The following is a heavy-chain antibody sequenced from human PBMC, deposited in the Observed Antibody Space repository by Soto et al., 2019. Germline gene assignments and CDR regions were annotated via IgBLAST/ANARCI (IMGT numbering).Heavy chain of an antibody. CDR2: IRGNGGDT. CDR1: GFPFSSYA. CDR3: AKDQGEDYSNYVDNYFDY. D-gene: IGHD4-4*01. V-gene: IGHV3-23*01. J-gene: IGHJ4*02. Sequence: EGSLRLSCAASGFPFSSYAMSWVRQAPGKGLEWVSAIRGNGGDTSYAASVRGRFTISRDNAKNTLYLQMTSLRAEDTAVYYCAKDQGEDYSNYVDNYFDYWGQGTLVTVSS.